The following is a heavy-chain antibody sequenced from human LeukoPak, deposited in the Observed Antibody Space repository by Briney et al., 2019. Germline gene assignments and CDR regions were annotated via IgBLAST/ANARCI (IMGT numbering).Heavy chain of an antibody. J-gene: IGHJ4*02. V-gene: IGHV3-30-3*01. D-gene: IGHD6-6*01. Sequence: HPGGSLRLSCAASGFTFSSYAMHWVRQAPGKGLEWVAVISYDGSNKYYADSVKGRFTISRDNSKNTLYLQMNSLRAEGTAVYYCARDASSIAARLTFYCFDYWGQGTLVTVSS. CDR2: ISYDGSNK. CDR3: ARDASSIAARLTFYCFDY. CDR1: GFTFSSYA.